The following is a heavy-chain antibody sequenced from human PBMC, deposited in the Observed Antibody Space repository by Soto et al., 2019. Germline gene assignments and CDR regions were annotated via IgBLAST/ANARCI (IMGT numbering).Heavy chain of an antibody. J-gene: IGHJ4*02. CDR2: IKPDGSEK. CDR3: AVRYTDY. CDR1: GFTFSTDW. D-gene: IGHD2-2*02. V-gene: IGHV3-7*01. Sequence: EVQLVESGGGLVQPGGSLRLSCVASGFTFSTDWMTWVHQAPGKGLEWVANIKPDGSEKYYVDSVKGRFTISRNNAKRSVYLQMDSLRAEDTAIYYCAVRYTDYWGQGALVTVSS.